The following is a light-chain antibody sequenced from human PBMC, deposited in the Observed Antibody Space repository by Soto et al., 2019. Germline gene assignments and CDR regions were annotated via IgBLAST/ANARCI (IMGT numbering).Light chain of an antibody. V-gene: IGKV3-20*01. Sequence: EIVLTQSPGTLSLSPGERATLSCRASQSVASRNLAWYQQRSGQAPRLLIYGTSSRAIHTPDRFSGSGSGTDFTLTISDLEHEDFEVYFCQHFGNSPWTLRQGTKVDIK. CDR2: GTS. CDR1: QSVASRN. J-gene: IGKJ1*01. CDR3: QHFGNSPWT.